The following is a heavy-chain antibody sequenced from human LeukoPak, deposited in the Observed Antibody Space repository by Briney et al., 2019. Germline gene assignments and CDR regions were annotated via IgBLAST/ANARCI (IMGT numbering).Heavy chain of an antibody. D-gene: IGHD2-8*01. V-gene: IGHV4-31*03. J-gene: IGHJ6*03. CDR3: ARDNGDFRSIYYYMDV. Sequence: PSETLSLTCTVSGGSINSGDSYWSWIRQRPGEGLEWIGCIYYSWSTYYNPSLKSRITLPLATSKNQFSLRLGSVTAADTAVYYCARDNGDFRSIYYYMDVWGKGTTVTVSS. CDR1: GGSINSGDSY. CDR2: IYYSWST.